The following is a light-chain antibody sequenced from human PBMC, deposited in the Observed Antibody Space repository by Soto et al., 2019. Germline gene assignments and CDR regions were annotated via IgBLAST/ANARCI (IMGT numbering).Light chain of an antibody. CDR1: QSVRSK. CDR2: DAS. Sequence: EIVLTQSPATLSLSPGARAPLSCRARQSVRSKLAWYQQKPGQAPRLLIYDASTRATGIPARFSGSGSGTEFTLTISSLQSEDFAVYYCQQYNNWPPITFGQGTRLEIK. J-gene: IGKJ5*01. V-gene: IGKV3-15*01. CDR3: QQYNNWPPIT.